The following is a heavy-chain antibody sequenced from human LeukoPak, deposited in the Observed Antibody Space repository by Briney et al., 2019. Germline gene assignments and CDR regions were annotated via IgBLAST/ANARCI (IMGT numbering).Heavy chain of an antibody. J-gene: IGHJ5*02. D-gene: IGHD4/OR15-4a*01. V-gene: IGHV1-8*02. CDR2: MNPNSGNT. CDR3: ARGDYGGLSDP. Sequence: GASVKVSCKASGYTFTSYYMHWVRQAPGQGLEWMGWMNPNSGNTGYAQKFQGRVTMTRNTSISTAYMELSSLRSEDTAVYYCARGDYGGLSDPWGQGTLVTVSS. CDR1: GYTFTSYY.